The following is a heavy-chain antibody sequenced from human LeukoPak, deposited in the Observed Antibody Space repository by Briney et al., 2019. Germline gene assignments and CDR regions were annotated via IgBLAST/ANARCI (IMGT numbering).Heavy chain of an antibody. Sequence: GGSLRLSCAASGFTFSSYGMSWVRQAPGKGLEWVSAISGSGGSTYYADSVKGRFTISRDNAKNSLYLQMNSLRAEDTAVYYCAREGYYDYVWGSYRYGPVDYWGQGTLVTVSS. D-gene: IGHD3-16*02. V-gene: IGHV3-23*01. J-gene: IGHJ4*02. CDR3: AREGYYDYVWGSYRYGPVDY. CDR1: GFTFSSYG. CDR2: ISGSGGST.